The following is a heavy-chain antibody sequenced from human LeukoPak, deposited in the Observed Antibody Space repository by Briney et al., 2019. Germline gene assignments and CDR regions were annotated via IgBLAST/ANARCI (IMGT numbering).Heavy chain of an antibody. CDR3: ARDEGFDWSAGTSGY. D-gene: IGHD3-9*01. Sequence: SETLSLTCTVSGGSISSGDYYWSWIRQPPGKGLEWIGYIYYSGSTYYNPSLKSRVTISVDTSKNQFSLKLSSVTAADTAVYYCARDEGFDWSAGTSGYWGQGTLVTVSS. V-gene: IGHV4-30-4*08. J-gene: IGHJ4*02. CDR2: IYYSGST. CDR1: GGSISSGDYY.